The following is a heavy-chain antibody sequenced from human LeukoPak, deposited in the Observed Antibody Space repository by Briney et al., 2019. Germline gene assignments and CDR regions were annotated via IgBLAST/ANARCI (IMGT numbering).Heavy chain of an antibody. D-gene: IGHD2-15*01. CDR3: ARVSGSNYRNYFDY. V-gene: IGHV4-59*11. CDR2: IYYTGRT. Sequence: SEALSLTCTVSGGSFSSHYWSWIRQPPGKGLEWIGYIYYTGRTNYNPSLESRVTISVDTSKNQFSLKVSSVTAADTAVYYCARVSGSNYRNYFDYWGQGTLVTVSS. J-gene: IGHJ4*02. CDR1: GGSFSSHY.